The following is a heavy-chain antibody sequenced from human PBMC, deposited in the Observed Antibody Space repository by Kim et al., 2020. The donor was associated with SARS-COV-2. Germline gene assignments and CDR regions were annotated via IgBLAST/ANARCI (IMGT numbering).Heavy chain of an antibody. D-gene: IGHD2-2*01. CDR2: ISSSSSYI. CDR1: GFTFSSYS. Sequence: GGSLRLSCAASGFTFSSYSMNWVRQAPGKGLEWVSSISSSSSYIYYADSVKGRFTISRDNAKNSLYLQMNSLRAEDTAVYYCARVSPPPIWCSSTSCYSDAFDIWGQGTMVTVSS. CDR3: ARVSPPPIWCSSTSCYSDAFDI. V-gene: IGHV3-21*01. J-gene: IGHJ3*02.